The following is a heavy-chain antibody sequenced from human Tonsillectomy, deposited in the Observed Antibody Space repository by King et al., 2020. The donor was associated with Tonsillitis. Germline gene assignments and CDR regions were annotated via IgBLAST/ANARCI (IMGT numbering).Heavy chain of an antibody. CDR2: IYPGDSDT. V-gene: IGHV5-51*03. CDR3: ARLVGAAAAGTGFDY. J-gene: IGHJ4*02. Sequence: VKLVESGAEVKKPGESLKISCKGSGYSFTSYWFAWVRQMPGKGLEWMGIIYPGDSDTRYSPSFQGQVTISADKSISTAYLQWSSLKASDTAMYYCARLVGAAAAGTGFDYWGQGTLVTVSS. D-gene: IGHD6-13*01. CDR1: GYSFTSYW.